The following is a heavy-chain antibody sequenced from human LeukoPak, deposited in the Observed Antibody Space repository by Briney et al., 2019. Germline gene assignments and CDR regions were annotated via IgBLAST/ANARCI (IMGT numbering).Heavy chain of an antibody. CDR3: AREGYYDSSGYLDAFDI. CDR2: ISSSSSYI. D-gene: IGHD3-22*01. CDR1: GFTFSSYS. Sequence: RPGGSLRLSCAASGFTFSSYSMNWVRQAPGKGLEWVSSISSSSSYIYYADSVKGRFTISRDNAKNSLYLQMNSLRADDTAVYYCAREGYYDSSGYLDAFDIWGQGTMVTVSS. V-gene: IGHV3-21*01. J-gene: IGHJ3*02.